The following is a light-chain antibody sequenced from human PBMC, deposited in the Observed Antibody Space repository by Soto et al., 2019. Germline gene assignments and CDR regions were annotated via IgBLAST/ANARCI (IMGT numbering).Light chain of an antibody. CDR1: QRVLYSSNNKNY. J-gene: IGKJ2*01. CDR3: QQYYISPYT. CDR2: WAS. Sequence: DIVMTQSPDSLAVSLGERATINCKSSQRVLYSSNNKNYLAWYQQKPGQPPKLLIYWASTRESGVPDRFSGSGSGTDFTLTISSLQAEDVAVYYCQQYYISPYTFGHGNKLEIK. V-gene: IGKV4-1*01.